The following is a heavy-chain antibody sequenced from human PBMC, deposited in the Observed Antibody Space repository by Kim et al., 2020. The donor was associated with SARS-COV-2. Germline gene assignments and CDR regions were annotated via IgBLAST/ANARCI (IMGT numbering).Heavy chain of an antibody. V-gene: IGHV4-59*08. Sequence: SDTLSLTCTISGGSIGSFYWSWIRQPPGKGLEWIGYFYYSGSTNYNPSLKSRITISVDTSKNQFSLKLRSVTAADTAVYYCARMIVGTSRYFDYCGQGAL. J-gene: IGHJ4*02. CDR2: FYYSGST. CDR3: ARMIVGTSRYFDY. D-gene: IGHD1-1*01. CDR1: GGSIGSFY.